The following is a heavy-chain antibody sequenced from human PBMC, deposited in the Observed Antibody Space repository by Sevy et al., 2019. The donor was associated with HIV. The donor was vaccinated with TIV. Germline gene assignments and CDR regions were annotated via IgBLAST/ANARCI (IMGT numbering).Heavy chain of an antibody. D-gene: IGHD1-20*01. V-gene: IGHV1-24*01. J-gene: IGHJ4*02. CDR3: ATTREYNQGISGYFDY. CDR2: FDPEDGER. CDR1: GYTLTQLS. Sequence: ASVKVSCKVSGYTLTQLSMHWVRQAPGKGLEWMGSFDPEDGERIYAQKFQGRITMTEDTSTDTAYMDLSSLKSDDTAVYYCATTREYNQGISGYFDYWGQGALVTVSS.